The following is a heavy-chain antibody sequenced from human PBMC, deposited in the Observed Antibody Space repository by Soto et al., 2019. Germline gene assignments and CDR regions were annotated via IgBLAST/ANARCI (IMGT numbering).Heavy chain of an antibody. Sequence: PGGSLRLSCAASGFTFSDYYMSWILQAPGKGLEWVSYISSSGSTIYYADSVKGRFTISRDNAKNSLYLQMNSLRAEDTAVYYCAKMGGVVPAAIDYMDVWGKGTTVTVSS. CDR3: AKMGGVVPAAIDYMDV. CDR2: ISSSGSTI. J-gene: IGHJ6*03. CDR1: GFTFSDYY. D-gene: IGHD2-2*02. V-gene: IGHV3-11*01.